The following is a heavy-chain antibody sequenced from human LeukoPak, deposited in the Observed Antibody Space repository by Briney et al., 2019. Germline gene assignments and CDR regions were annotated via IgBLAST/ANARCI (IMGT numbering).Heavy chain of an antibody. CDR1: GFTFTDYY. V-gene: IGHV3-11*01. D-gene: IGHD3-22*01. CDR2: ISSRGTTS. CDR3: ARRAIDLDY. J-gene: IGHJ4*02. Sequence: GGSLRLSCAASGFTFTDYYMGWLRQAPGKGLEWVSYISSRGTTSFYADSVKGRFTISRDNAKNSLYLQMNSLRVDDTAVYYCARRAIDLDYWGQGALVTVSS.